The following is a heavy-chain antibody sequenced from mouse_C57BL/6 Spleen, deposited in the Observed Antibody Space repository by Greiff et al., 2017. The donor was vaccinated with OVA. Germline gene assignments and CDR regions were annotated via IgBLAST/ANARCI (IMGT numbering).Heavy chain of an antibody. D-gene: IGHD2-1*01. CDR1: GYTFTSYW. V-gene: IGHV1-64*01. J-gene: IGHJ4*01. Sequence: VQLQQPGAELVKPGASVKLSCKASGYTFTSYWMPWVKQRPGQGLEWIGMIHPNSGSTNYNEKFKSKATLTVDKSSSTAYMQLSSLTSEDSAVYYCARPIYYGNYEAMDYWGQGTSVTVSS. CDR2: IHPNSGST. CDR3: ARPIYYGNYEAMDY.